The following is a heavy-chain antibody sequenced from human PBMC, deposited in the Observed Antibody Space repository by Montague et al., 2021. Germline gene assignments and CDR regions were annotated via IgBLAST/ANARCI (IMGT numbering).Heavy chain of an antibody. CDR3: ARQDYFVSGTSYKGFDH. CDR1: SGSIFHAH. D-gene: IGHD3-10*01. Sequence: SETLSLTCTVSSGSIFHAHWSWVRQPPGKGLEWLGSMFYGGATSNNPSLKSRVTMSIDTPTNQFSLKLSLVTAADTAVYYCARQDYFVSGTSYKGFDHWGQGTLVTVSS. V-gene: IGHV4-59*08. J-gene: IGHJ5*02. CDR2: MFYGGAT.